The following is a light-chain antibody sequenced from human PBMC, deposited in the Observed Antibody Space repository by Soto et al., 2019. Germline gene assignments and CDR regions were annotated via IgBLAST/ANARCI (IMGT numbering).Light chain of an antibody. CDR3: QHYHSYPWT. CDR1: QNIDRW. J-gene: IGKJ1*01. Sequence: DIQMTQSPSTLSASVGDRVTITCRASQNIDRWLAWYQQKPGKAPNLLIYGASSLESGVPSRFSGNGSGTEFTHTINSLRPDDFETYYCQHYHSYPWTFGQGIKGEIK. V-gene: IGKV1-5*03. CDR2: GAS.